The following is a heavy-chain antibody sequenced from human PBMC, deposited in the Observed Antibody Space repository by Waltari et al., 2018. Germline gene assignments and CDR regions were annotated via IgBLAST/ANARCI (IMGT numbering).Heavy chain of an antibody. V-gene: IGHV4-34*01. D-gene: IGHD3-10*01. CDR3: ASGGVYPFDAFDI. CDR2: INHSGST. Sequence: QVQLQQWGAGLLKPSETLSLTCAVYGGSFSGYYWSWIRQPPGKGLEWIGEINHSGSTNYNPSLKSRVTISVDTSKNQFSLKLSSVTAADTAVYYCASGGVYPFDAFDIWGQGTMVTVSS. J-gene: IGHJ3*02. CDR1: GGSFSGYY.